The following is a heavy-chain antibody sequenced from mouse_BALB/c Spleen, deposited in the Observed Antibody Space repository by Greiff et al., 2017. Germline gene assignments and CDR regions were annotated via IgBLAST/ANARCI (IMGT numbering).Heavy chain of an antibody. CDR1: GYTFTSYW. CDR2: IYPGDGDT. CDR3: ARMGPPMDD. V-gene: IGHV1-87*01. J-gene: IGHJ4*01. Sequence: QVQLMESGAELARPGASVKLSCKASGYTFTSYWMQWVNQRPGQGLEWIGAIYPGDGDTRYTQKFKGKATLTADKSSSTAYMQLSSLASEDSAVYYCARMGPPMDDWGQGTSVTVSS.